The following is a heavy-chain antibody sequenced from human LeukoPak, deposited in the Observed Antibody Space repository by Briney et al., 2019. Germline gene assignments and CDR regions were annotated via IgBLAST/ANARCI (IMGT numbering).Heavy chain of an antibody. CDR2: INHSGST. CDR1: GGSFSGYY. Sequence: SETLSLTCAVYGGSFSGYYWSWIRQPPGKGLEWIGEINHSGSTNYNPSLKSRVTISVDTSKNQFSLKLSSVTAADTAVYYCARGFGSVMTTVPYFDYWGQGTPVTVSS. D-gene: IGHD4-11*01. CDR3: ARGFGSVMTTVPYFDY. J-gene: IGHJ4*02. V-gene: IGHV4-34*01.